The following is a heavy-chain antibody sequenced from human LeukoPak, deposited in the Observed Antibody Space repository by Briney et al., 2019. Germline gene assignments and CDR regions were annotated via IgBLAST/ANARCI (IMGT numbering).Heavy chain of an antibody. CDR3: ARGGPPAFLWFGKRNWFDP. D-gene: IGHD3-10*01. CDR1: GGSISSYY. J-gene: IGHJ5*02. CDR2: IYYSGST. Sequence: SETLSLTCTVSGGSISSYYWSWIRQPPGKGLEWIGYIYYSGSTNYNPSLKSRVTISVDTSKNQFSLKLSSVTAADTAVYYCARGGPPAFLWFGKRNWFDPWGQGTLVTVSS. V-gene: IGHV4-59*01.